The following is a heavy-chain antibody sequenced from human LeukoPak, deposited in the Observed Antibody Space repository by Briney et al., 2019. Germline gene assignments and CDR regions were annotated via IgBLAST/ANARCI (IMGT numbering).Heavy chain of an antibody. V-gene: IGHV4-59*08. CDR2: IYYSGST. J-gene: IGHJ5*02. D-gene: IGHD3-10*01. CDR1: GGSISSYY. Sequence: SETLSLTCTVSGGSISSYYWSWIRKPPGKGLEWIGYIYYSGSTNYNPSLKSRVTISVDTSKNQFSLKLSSVTAADTAVYYCARLWFGEFRGVNWFDPWGQGTLVTVSS. CDR3: ARLWFGEFRGVNWFDP.